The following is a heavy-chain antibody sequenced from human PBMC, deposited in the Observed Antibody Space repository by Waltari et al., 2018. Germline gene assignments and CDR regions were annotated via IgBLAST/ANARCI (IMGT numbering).Heavy chain of an antibody. V-gene: IGHV4-4*07. Sequence: QVQLQESGPGLVKPSEALSLTCSGPGGSVNSYHRAWLRQPAGEGLEWIGRIKGNGANTNYNPSFLGRVSMSLDTSKNHFSVELRSVTTADTAVYYCAMYSLQGFNYGLENWGQGTLVTVSS. CDR3: AMYSLQGFNYGLEN. CDR1: GGSVNSYH. CDR2: IKGNGANT. D-gene: IGHD5-18*01. J-gene: IGHJ4*02.